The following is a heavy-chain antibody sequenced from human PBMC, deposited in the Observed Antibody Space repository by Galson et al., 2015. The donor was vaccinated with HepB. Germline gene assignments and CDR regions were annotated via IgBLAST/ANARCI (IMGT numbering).Heavy chain of an antibody. J-gene: IGHJ4*02. CDR2: IDGSGGFI. CDR1: GFTFRTYA. V-gene: IGHV3-23*01. CDR3: ARGANTGNYLFRFDN. D-gene: IGHD3-22*01. Sequence: SLRLACAASGFTFRTYAMSWVRQAPGKGLEWVSGIDGSGGFIKYADSVKGRFTISRDNSKNTLVLQMSSLRAEDTALYYCARGANTGNYLFRFDNWGQGTLVTVSS.